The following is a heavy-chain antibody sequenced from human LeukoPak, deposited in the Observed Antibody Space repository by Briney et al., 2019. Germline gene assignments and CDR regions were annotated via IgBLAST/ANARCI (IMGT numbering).Heavy chain of an antibody. Sequence: GRSLRLSCAASGFTFSSYGMHWVRQAPGKGLEWVAVISYDGSNKYYADSVKGRFTISRDNSKNTLYLQMNSLRAEDTAVYYCAKAAYGSGSYYSRPAGYWGQGTLVTVSS. V-gene: IGHV3-30*18. J-gene: IGHJ4*02. D-gene: IGHD3-10*01. CDR2: ISYDGSNK. CDR1: GFTFSSYG. CDR3: AKAAYGSGSYYSRPAGY.